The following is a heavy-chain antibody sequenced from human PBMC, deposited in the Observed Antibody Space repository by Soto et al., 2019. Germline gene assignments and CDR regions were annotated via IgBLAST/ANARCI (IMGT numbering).Heavy chain of an antibody. CDR3: ARSIVVVTALDY. J-gene: IGHJ4*02. D-gene: IGHD2-21*02. V-gene: IGHV1-3*05. CDR1: GYTFTTYA. CDR2: INAGNGNT. Sequence: QVQLVQSGAEEKKPGASVKVSCKASGYTFTTYAMHWVRQAPGQRHEWMGWINAGNGNTKYSQRFQGRVTITRDTSASTAYMELSSLKSEDTAVYYCARSIVVVTALDYWGQGPLVTVSS.